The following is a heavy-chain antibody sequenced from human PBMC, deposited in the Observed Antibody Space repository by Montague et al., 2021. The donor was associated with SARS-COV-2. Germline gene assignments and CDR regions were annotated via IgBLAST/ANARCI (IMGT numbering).Heavy chain of an antibody. CDR1: GGSISSSSYY. J-gene: IGHJ6*03. Sequence: SETLSLTCTVSGGSISSSSYYWGWIRQPPGKGLEWIGSIYYSGSTYYNPSLKSRVTISVDTSKNQFSLKLSSVTAADTAVYYCARKVEDVVVIVMVPLHYYYMDVWGKGTPVTVSS. D-gene: IGHD2-21*01. CDR3: ARKVEDVVVIVMVPLHYYYMDV. V-gene: IGHV4-39*01. CDR2: IYYSGST.